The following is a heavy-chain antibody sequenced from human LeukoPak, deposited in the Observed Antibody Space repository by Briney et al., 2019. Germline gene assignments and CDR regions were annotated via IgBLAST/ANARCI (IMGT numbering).Heavy chain of an antibody. Sequence: SETLSLTCVVYGGSFSGYSWSWIRQPPGKGLEWIGEINQRSNTNYNPSLKSRVTISIDTSKNQFSLKLSSVTAADTAVYYCARHGWHAWYFDLWGRGTLVTVSS. CDR3: ARHGWHAWYFDL. J-gene: IGHJ2*01. CDR1: GGSFSGYS. V-gene: IGHV4-34*01. CDR2: INQRSNT. D-gene: IGHD6-19*01.